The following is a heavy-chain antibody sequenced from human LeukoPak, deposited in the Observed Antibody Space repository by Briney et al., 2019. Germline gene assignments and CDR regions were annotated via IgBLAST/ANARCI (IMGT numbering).Heavy chain of an antibody. V-gene: IGHV4-4*07. Sequence: SETLSLTCTVSGGSISSYYWSWIRQPAGKGLEWIGRIYTSGSTNYNPSLKSRVTMSVDTSKNQFSLKLSSVTAADTAVYYCARGLVVVPAVLSYFDYWGQGTLVTVSS. D-gene: IGHD2-2*01. CDR3: ARGLVVVPAVLSYFDY. CDR1: GGSISSYY. CDR2: IYTSGST. J-gene: IGHJ4*02.